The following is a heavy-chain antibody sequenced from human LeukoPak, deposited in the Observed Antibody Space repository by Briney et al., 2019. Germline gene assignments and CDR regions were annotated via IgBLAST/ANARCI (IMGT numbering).Heavy chain of an antibody. CDR2: INCYNGNT. Sequence: GASVKVSCKASGYGISWVRQAPGQGREWMGWINCYNGNTNYAQKLQGRVTMTTDTSTSTAYMELRSLRSDDTAVYYCATTQWLLTHDYWGQGTLVTVSS. CDR3: ATTQWLLTHDY. CDR1: GYG. V-gene: IGHV1-18*01. J-gene: IGHJ4*02. D-gene: IGHD5-12*01.